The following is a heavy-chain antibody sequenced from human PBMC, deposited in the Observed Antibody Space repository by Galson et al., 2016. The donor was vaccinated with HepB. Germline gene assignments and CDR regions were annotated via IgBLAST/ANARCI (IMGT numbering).Heavy chain of an antibody. CDR2: ISNSGNYT. Sequence: SLRLSCAASGFTFNDYYMNWIRQAPGKGLEWVSYISNSGNYTNYADSVKGRFTISRDNAKNSLYLQMDSLRAEDTAVYYRARAMIRGVIKSSLNDAFDIWGQGTLVTVSS. J-gene: IGHJ3*02. CDR3: ARAMIRGVIKSSLNDAFDI. V-gene: IGHV3-11*06. D-gene: IGHD3-10*01. CDR1: GFTFNDYY.